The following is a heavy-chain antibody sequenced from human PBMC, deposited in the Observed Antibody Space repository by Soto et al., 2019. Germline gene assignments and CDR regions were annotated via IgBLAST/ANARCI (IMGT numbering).Heavy chain of an antibody. CDR3: ARDRIVATTSGRFDP. CDR2: IWYDGSNK. D-gene: IGHD5-12*01. CDR1: GFTFSSYG. V-gene: IGHV3-33*01. Sequence: QVQLVESGGGVVQPGRSLRLSCAASGFTFSSYGMHWVRQAPGKGLEWVAVIWYDGSNKYYADSVKGRFTISRDNSKNTLYLQMNSLRAEDTAVYYCARDRIVATTSGRFDPWGQGTLVTVSS. J-gene: IGHJ5*02.